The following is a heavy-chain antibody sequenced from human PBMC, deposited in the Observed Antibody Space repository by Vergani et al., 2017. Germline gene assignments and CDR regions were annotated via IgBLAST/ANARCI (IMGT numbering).Heavy chain of an antibody. CDR3: ARGDHDPMDV. D-gene: IGHD1-1*01. V-gene: IGHV1-18*01. Sequence: QVQLVQSGAEVKKPGASVKVSCKASGYTFSTYGISWVRQAPGQGLEWMGWISAYNGNTNYPEKFQGRLTMTTDTSTRTAYMELSRLRSDDTAVYYCARGDHDPMDVWGKGTTVTVSS. J-gene: IGHJ6*03. CDR2: ISAYNGNT. CDR1: GYTFSTYG.